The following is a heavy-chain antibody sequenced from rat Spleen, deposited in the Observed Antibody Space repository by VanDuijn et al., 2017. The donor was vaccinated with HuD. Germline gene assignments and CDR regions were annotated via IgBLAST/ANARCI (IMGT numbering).Heavy chain of an antibody. V-gene: IGHV2S13*01. CDR3: TRDELGVIGWEIGY. D-gene: IGHD4-5*01. Sequence: QVQLKESGPGLMQPSQTLSLTCIVSGFSLTSYHVHWVRQSPGKGLEWMAVIWSGGNTDYNSALKTRLSISRDTSKSQVYLKVKSLKTEDTGIYFCTRDELGVIGWEIGYWGQGVMVTVSS. CDR2: IWSGGNT. J-gene: IGHJ2*01. CDR1: GFSLTSYH.